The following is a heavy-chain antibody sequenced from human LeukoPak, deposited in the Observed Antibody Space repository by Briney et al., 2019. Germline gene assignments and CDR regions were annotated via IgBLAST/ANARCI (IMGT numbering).Heavy chain of an antibody. D-gene: IGHD5/OR15-5a*01. CDR1: GYTFTGYY. V-gene: IGHV1-2*02. J-gene: IGHJ3*02. Sequence: GAAVKVSCKASGYTFTGYYMHWVRQAPGQGLEWMGWINPNSGGTNYAQKFQGRVTMIRDTSISTAYMELSRLRSDDTAVYYCARGHGSVPVGAFDIWGQGTMVTVSS. CDR2: INPNSGGT. CDR3: ARGHGSVPVGAFDI.